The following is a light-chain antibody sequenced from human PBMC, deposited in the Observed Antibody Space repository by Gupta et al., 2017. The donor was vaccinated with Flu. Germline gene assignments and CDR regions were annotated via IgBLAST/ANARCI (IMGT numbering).Light chain of an antibody. Sequence: PATLSLSPGERATLSCGASQSVSNYLAWYQQKPGQAPRLLIYDASNRATGIPARFSGSGSGTDFTLAISSLEPEDFAVYYCQQRSNWPRTFGQGTKVEIK. CDR3: QQRSNWPRT. CDR2: DAS. J-gene: IGKJ1*01. V-gene: IGKV3-11*01. CDR1: QSVSNY.